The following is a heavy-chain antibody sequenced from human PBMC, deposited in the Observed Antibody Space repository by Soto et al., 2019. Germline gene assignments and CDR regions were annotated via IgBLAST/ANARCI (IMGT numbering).Heavy chain of an antibody. V-gene: IGHV3-23*01. Sequence: LSFSSYAMTWVRQAPGKGLEWVSAISGGGVTYYADSVKGRFTISRDNFKNTLYLQMHSLRAEDTAAYYCAKWHTYNYDSLAYSGFDCWGQGTQVTVSS. CDR3: AKWHTYNYDSLAYSGFDC. CDR2: ISGGGVT. J-gene: IGHJ4*02. D-gene: IGHD3-22*01. CDR1: LSFSSYA.